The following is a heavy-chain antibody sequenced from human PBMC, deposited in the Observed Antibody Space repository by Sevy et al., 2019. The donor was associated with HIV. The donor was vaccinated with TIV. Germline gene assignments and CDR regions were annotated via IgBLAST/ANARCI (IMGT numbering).Heavy chain of an antibody. CDR1: GASITSYY. V-gene: IGHV4-4*08. CDR3: ARSRYYFDS. CDR2: IGSSGPG. J-gene: IGHJ4*02. Sequence: SETLSLICNVSGASITSYYWSWIRQPPGKGLEWVGDIGSSGPGNYNPSLKSRVTLSVDTTKSHFSLKLRSVTAVDTAVYYCARSRYYFDSWGQGALVTVSS. D-gene: IGHD3-9*01.